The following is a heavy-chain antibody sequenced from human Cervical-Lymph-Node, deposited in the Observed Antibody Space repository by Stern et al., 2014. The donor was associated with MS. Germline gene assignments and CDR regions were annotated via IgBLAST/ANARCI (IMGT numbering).Heavy chain of an antibody. CDR1: GYTFTSYA. D-gene: IGHD3-10*01. CDR2: IHAGNGNT. V-gene: IGHV1-3*01. J-gene: IGHJ5*02. Sequence: QDQLVQSGAEVKKPGASVKVSCKASGYTFTSYAMHWVRQAPGQRLEWMGWIHAGNGNTKYSQKFQGRVTITRATSASTAYMELSSLRSEDTAVYYCARVDLHYYGSVNWFDPWGQGTLVTVSS. CDR3: ARVDLHYYGSVNWFDP.